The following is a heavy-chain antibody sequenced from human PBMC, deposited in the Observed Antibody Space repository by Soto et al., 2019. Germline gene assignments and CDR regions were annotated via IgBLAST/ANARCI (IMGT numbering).Heavy chain of an antibody. Sequence: GGSLRLSCAASGFTFSSYAMSWVRQAPGKGLEWVSAISGSGGSTYYADSVKGRFTISRDNSKNTLYLQMNSLRAEDTAVYYCARDGLWFGELITFDYWGQGTLVTVSS. D-gene: IGHD3-10*01. V-gene: IGHV3-23*01. CDR1: GFTFSSYA. J-gene: IGHJ4*02. CDR2: ISGSGGST. CDR3: ARDGLWFGELITFDY.